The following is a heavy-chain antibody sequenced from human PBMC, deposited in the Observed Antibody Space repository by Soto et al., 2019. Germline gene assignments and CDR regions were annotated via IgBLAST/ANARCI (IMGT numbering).Heavy chain of an antibody. D-gene: IGHD2-2*01. J-gene: IGHJ4*02. CDR3: ARLKTFPVYCSSTSCYPSDY. CDR2: ISSSSSYI. Sequence: GGSLRLSCAASGFTFSSYSMTWVRQAPGKGLEWVSSISSSSSYIYYADSVKGRFTISRDNAKNSLYLQMNSLRAEDTAVYYCARLKTFPVYCSSTSCYPSDYWGQGTLVTVSS. CDR1: GFTFSSYS. V-gene: IGHV3-21*01.